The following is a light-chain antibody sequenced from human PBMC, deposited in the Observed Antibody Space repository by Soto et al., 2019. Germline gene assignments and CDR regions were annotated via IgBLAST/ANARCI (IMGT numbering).Light chain of an antibody. V-gene: IGKV3-15*01. CDR1: QRVSSK. Sequence: EIVMTPSPATLSVSPGEGATLSCRASQRVSSKLAWYQQKPGQAPRLLIYGASTRATGIPARFSGSGSGTEFTHIISSLQSEDSAVYYCQQYNSWLWTFGQGAKVDIK. J-gene: IGKJ1*01. CDR2: GAS. CDR3: QQYNSWLWT.